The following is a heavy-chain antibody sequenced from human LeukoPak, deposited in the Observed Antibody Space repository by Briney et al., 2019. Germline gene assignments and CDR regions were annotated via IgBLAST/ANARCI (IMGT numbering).Heavy chain of an antibody. D-gene: IGHD3-16*01. CDR1: GFTFSSYA. CDR2: IKQDGSEK. Sequence: GGSLRLSCAASGFTFSSYAMSWVRQAPGKGLEWVANIKQDGSEKYYVDSVKGRFTISRDNAKNSLYLQMNSLRAEDTAVYYCARGSTGEYTDYWGQGTLVTVSS. V-gene: IGHV3-7*01. J-gene: IGHJ4*02. CDR3: ARGSTGEYTDY.